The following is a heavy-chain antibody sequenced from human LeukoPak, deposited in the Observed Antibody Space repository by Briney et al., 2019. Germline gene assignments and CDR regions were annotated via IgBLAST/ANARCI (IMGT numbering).Heavy chain of an antibody. Sequence: GGTLRLSCAASVFTHSRYNMNWVPHAPGKGLECVSYISSSGNTIYYADSVKGRFTNSRDNAKNSQYLQMNNLRDEDSAVYYCARDLGNSQTSPQPYFDLWGRGTLVTVSS. CDR2: ISSSGNTI. J-gene: IGHJ2*01. CDR1: VFTHSRYN. V-gene: IGHV3-48*02. D-gene: IGHD5-12*01. CDR3: ARDLGNSQTSPQPYFDL.